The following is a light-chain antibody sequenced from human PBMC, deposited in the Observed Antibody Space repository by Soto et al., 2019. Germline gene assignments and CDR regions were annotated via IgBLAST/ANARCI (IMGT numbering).Light chain of an antibody. CDR1: QSVSTY. CDR2: DAS. V-gene: IGKV3-11*01. J-gene: IGKJ4*01. Sequence: EIVLTQSPGTLSLSPGERVTLSCRASQSVSTYLGWYQQKPGQAPRLLIYDASNRATGIPARFSGSGSGTDFTLTISSLEPEDFAVYYCQQRSNWPLTFGGGTKVDIK. CDR3: QQRSNWPLT.